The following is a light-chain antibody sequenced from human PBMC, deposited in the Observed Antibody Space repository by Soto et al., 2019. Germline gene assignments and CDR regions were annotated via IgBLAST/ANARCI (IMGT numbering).Light chain of an antibody. Sequence: EIEMTQSPATLSVSPGDRATLSCRASQSISANLAWYQQKPGQTPRLLIYGASTRASGVPAKFSGSGSGTEFTLTISSLQSEDFAVYYCQQYNNWPRTFGQGTKVDIK. CDR1: QSISAN. CDR2: GAS. CDR3: QQYNNWPRT. J-gene: IGKJ1*01. V-gene: IGKV3-15*01.